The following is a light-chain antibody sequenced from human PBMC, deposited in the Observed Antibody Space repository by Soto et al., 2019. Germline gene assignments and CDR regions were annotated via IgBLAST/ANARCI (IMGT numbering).Light chain of an antibody. V-gene: IGLV2-8*01. J-gene: IGLJ3*02. CDR3: SSYAGSSTGV. CDR1: SSDVGGYNY. CDR2: EVS. Sequence: QSAPTQPPSASGSPGQSATISCTGTSSDVGGYNYVSWYQQYPGKAPKLMIYEVSKRPSGVPDRFSGSKSGNTASLTVSGLEAEDEADYYSSSYAGSSTGVFGGGTKLTVL.